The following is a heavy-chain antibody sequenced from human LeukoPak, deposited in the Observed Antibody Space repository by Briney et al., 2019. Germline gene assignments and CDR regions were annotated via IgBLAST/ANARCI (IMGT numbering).Heavy chain of an antibody. D-gene: IGHD1-7*01. CDR2: IYYSGST. CDR1: GGSISSSSYY. V-gene: IGHV4-39*07. CDR3: ARGTNSTFDI. Sequence: SETLSLTCTVSGGSISSSSYYWGWIRQPPGKGLEWIGSIYYSGSTYYNPSLKSRVTISVDTSKNQFSLKLSSVTPEDTADYCARGTNSTFDIWGQGTMVTVSS. J-gene: IGHJ3*02.